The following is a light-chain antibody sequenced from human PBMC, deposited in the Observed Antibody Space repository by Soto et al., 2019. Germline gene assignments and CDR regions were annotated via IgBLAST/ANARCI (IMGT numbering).Light chain of an antibody. CDR1: QSVSSN. V-gene: IGKV3-15*01. Sequence: EIVMTQSPATLSVSPGERATLSCRASQSVSSNLAWYQQKPGQDPRLLIYGASTRATGMPPRFSGSGSGTEFTLTISSLQSEDFAVYYCQQYNNWPLYTFGQGTKLEIK. CDR3: QQYNNWPLYT. CDR2: GAS. J-gene: IGKJ2*01.